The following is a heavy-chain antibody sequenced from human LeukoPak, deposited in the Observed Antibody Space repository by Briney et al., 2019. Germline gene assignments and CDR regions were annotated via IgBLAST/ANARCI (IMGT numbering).Heavy chain of an antibody. V-gene: IGHV4-59*08. Sequence: SETLSLTCTVSGGSISSYYWSWIRQRPGKGLEWIGYIYYSGSTNYNPSLKSRVTISVDTSKNQFSLKLSSVTAADTAVYYCARLYSSSWPHYYGMDVWGQGTTVTVSS. CDR2: IYYSGST. D-gene: IGHD6-13*01. CDR1: GGSISSYY. CDR3: ARLYSSSWPHYYGMDV. J-gene: IGHJ6*02.